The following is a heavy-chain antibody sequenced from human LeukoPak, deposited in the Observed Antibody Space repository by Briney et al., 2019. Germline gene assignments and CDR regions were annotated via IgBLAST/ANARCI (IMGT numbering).Heavy chain of an antibody. CDR3: AREDIVVVVAATVGYFQH. D-gene: IGHD2-15*01. V-gene: IGHV4-39*01. CDR2: IYYSGST. CDR1: GGSISSSSYY. J-gene: IGHJ1*01. Sequence: SETLSLTCTVSGGSISSSSYYWGWIRQPPGKGLEGIGSIYYSGSTYYNPSLKSRVTISVDTSKNQFSLKLSSVTAADTAVYYCAREDIVVVVAATVGYFQHWGQGTLVTVSS.